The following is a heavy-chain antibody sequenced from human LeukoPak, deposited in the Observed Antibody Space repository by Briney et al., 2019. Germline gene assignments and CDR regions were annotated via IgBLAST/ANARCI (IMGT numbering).Heavy chain of an antibody. CDR3: AGDGYSSARFYD. Sequence: SETLSLTCTVSGGSFSGNNYHWVWIRQPPGKGLEWIGTFSYSGSTYYNPSLKSRVTISVDTSKNLFSLKLSSVTAADTAAYYCAGDGYSSARFYDWGQGTLVPVSS. CDR2: FSYSGST. CDR1: GGSFSGNNYH. J-gene: IGHJ4*02. D-gene: IGHD5-12*01. V-gene: IGHV4-39*02.